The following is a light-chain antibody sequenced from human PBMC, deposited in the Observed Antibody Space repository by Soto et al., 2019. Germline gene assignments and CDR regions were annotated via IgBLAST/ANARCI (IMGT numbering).Light chain of an antibody. V-gene: IGKV3-11*01. CDR1: QSVSNY. J-gene: IGKJ2*01. CDR2: DAS. CDR3: QQRSNWPPMYT. Sequence: EMVLTQCPATLSLSPGERATLSCRASQSVSNYLAWYQQKPGQAPRLLIYDASNRATGIPARFSGSGSGTDFTLTISSLEPEDFELYSCQQRSNWPPMYTFGQGTKVDIK.